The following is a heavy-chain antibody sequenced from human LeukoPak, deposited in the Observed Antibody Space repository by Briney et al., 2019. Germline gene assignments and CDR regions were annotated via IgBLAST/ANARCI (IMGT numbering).Heavy chain of an antibody. CDR1: GGSISGYY. D-gene: IGHD3-10*01. CDR2: IYYSGST. Sequence: PSETLSLTCTVSGGSISGYYWSWIRQPPGKGLEWIGYIYYSGSTNYNPSLQSRVTISVDTSKNQYSLKLSSVTAADTAVYSCARGGFRDAFDIWGQGTVVTVSS. CDR3: ARGGFRDAFDI. J-gene: IGHJ3*02. V-gene: IGHV4-59*01.